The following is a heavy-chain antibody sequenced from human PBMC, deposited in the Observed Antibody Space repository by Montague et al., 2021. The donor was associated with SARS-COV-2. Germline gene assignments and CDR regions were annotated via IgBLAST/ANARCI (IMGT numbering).Heavy chain of an antibody. CDR1: GGSITTYY. J-gene: IGHJ3*02. CDR2: IYYSGST. CDR3: ARGCVNVVRGVTADGIVQHDNFGI. D-gene: IGHD3-10*01. Sequence: SETLSLTCTVSGGSITTYYWSWIRQPPGKGLEWIGYIYYSGSTNYNPSLKSRVTISVDTSKRQVSLKLRSLTAADTAMYYCARGCVNVVRGVTADGIVQHDNFGIWGQGAMVTVSS. V-gene: IGHV4-59*01.